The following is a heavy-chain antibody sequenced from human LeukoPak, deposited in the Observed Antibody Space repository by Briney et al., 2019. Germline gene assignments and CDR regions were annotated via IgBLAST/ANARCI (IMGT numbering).Heavy chain of an antibody. CDR2: IKQDGSEK. D-gene: IGHD6-19*01. CDR1: GFTFSSYW. J-gene: IGHJ4*02. CDR3: ARDSTGWTFDY. Sequence: GGSLRLSCAASGFTFSSYWMSWVRQAPGKGLEWVANIKQDGSEKYYVDSVKGRFTISRDNSKNTLYLQMNSLRAEDTAVYYCARDSTGWTFDYWGQGTLVTVSS. V-gene: IGHV3-7*01.